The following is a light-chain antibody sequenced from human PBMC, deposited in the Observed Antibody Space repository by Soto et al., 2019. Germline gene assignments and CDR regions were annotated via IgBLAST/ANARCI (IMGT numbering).Light chain of an antibody. CDR2: EGS. J-gene: IGLJ1*01. Sequence: QSALTQPASVSGSPGQSITISCTGTSSDVGSYNLVSWYQQHPGKAPKLMIYEGSKRPSGVSNRFSGSKSGNTASLTISGLQAEDEADYYCSSYAGSNYPYVFGTGTKLTVL. V-gene: IGLV2-14*02. CDR3: SSYAGSNYPYV. CDR1: SSDVGSYNL.